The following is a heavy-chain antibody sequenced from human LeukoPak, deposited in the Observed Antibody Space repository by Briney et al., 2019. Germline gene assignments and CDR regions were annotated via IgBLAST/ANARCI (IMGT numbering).Heavy chain of an antibody. J-gene: IGHJ4*02. CDR1: GFTFSSYA. V-gene: IGHV3-23*01. Sequence: GGSLRLSCAASGFTFSSYAMSWVRQAPGKGLEWVSAISGSGGSTYYADSVKGRFTISRDNPKNTLYLQMNSLRAEDTAVYYCARDYYDSSGYPAAIFDYWGQGTLVTVSS. CDR2: ISGSGGST. CDR3: ARDYYDSSGYPAAIFDY. D-gene: IGHD3-22*01.